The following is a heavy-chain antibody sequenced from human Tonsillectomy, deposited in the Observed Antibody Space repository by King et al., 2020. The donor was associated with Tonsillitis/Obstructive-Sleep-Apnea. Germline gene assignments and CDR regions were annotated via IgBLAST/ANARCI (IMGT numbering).Heavy chain of an antibody. V-gene: IGHV4-59*01. CDR3: ARGRGTRITMDRYMDV. J-gene: IGHJ6*03. D-gene: IGHD3-10*01. CDR2: IYYSGST. Sequence: QLQESGPGLVKPSETLSLTCTVSGGSISSYYWSWIRQPPGKGLEWIGYIYYSGSTNYNPSLKSRVTISVDTSKNQFSLKLSSVTAADTAVYYCARGRGTRITMDRYMDVWGKGTTVTVSS. CDR1: GGSISSYY.